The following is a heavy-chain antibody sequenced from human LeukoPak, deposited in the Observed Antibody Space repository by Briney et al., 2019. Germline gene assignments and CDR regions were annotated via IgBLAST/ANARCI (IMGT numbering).Heavy chain of an antibody. CDR3: ARGDDISGYRNAFDI. CDR1: GGSFSGYY. Sequence: SETLSLTCAVYGGSFSGYYWSWIRQPPGKGLEWIGEINHSGSTNYNPSLKSRVTISVDTSKNQIFLKLSSVTAADTAVYYCARGDDISGYRNAFDIWGKGTMVTVSS. D-gene: IGHD3-22*01. J-gene: IGHJ3*02. CDR2: INHSGST. V-gene: IGHV4-34*01.